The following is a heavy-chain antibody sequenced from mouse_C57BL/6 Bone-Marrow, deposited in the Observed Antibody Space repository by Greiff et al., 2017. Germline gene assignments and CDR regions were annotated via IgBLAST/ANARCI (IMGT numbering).Heavy chain of an antibody. CDR2: IDPSDSYT. CDR3: ARDDYYPPWCAY. CDR1: GFTFTSYW. J-gene: IGHJ3*01. Sequence: QVQLQQPGAELVMPGASVKLSCTASGFTFTSYWMHWVKQRPGQGLEWIGAIDPSDSYTNYPQKFKGKSTMTVDKSSNTAYLQLSSLTSEDTAVYYCARDDYYPPWCAYWGQGTLVTVSA. V-gene: IGHV1-69*01. D-gene: IGHD1-1*01.